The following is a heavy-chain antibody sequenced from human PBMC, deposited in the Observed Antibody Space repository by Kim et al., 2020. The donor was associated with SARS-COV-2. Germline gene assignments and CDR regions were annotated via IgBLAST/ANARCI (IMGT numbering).Heavy chain of an antibody. V-gene: IGHV3-48*02. Sequence: GRFTISRDNAKNSLYLQMNSLRDEDTAVYYCARGPYCSGGSCYPDAFDIWGQGTMVTVSS. D-gene: IGHD2-15*01. J-gene: IGHJ3*02. CDR3: ARGPYCSGGSCYPDAFDI.